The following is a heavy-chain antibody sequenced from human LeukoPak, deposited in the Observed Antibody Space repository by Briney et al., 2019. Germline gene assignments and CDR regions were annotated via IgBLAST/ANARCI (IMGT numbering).Heavy chain of an antibody. V-gene: IGHV3-7*01. CDR3: ARRRYGGSSQHFDY. J-gene: IGHJ4*02. D-gene: IGHD1-26*01. CDR1: GFTFSSYW. Sequence: GSLRLSCAASGFTFSSYWMSWVRQAPGKGLEWVANIKQDGSEKYYVDSVKGRFTISRDNAKNSLYLQMNSLRAEDTAVYYCARRRYGGSSQHFDYWGQGTLVTVSS. CDR2: IKQDGSEK.